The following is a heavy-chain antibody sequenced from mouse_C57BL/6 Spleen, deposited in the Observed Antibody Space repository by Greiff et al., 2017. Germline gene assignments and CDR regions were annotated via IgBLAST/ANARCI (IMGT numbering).Heavy chain of an antibody. V-gene: IGHV3-6*01. CDR3: ARGGLRVVARYFDV. CDR2: ISYDGSN. CDR1: GYSITSGYY. J-gene: IGHJ1*03. D-gene: IGHD1-1*01. Sequence: DVKLVESGPGLVKPSQSLSLTCSVTGYSITSGYYWNWIRQFPGNKLEWMGYISYDGSNNYNPSLKNRISITRDTSKNQFFLKLNSVTTEDTATYDCARGGLRVVARYFDVWGTGTTVTVSS.